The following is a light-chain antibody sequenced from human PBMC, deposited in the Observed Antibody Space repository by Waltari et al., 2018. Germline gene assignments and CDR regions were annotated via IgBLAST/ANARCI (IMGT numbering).Light chain of an antibody. CDR2: WAS. J-gene: IGKJ5*01. Sequence: DIVLTQSPDSLAVSLGERATINCKSSQSLLSSFNSKTYIAWYQQKPGQPPKLLINWASARGSGVPERFSGSGSETDFTLTISSLQAEDAAVYYCHHYYIPPLTFGQGTRLEIK. V-gene: IGKV4-1*01. CDR1: QSLLSSFNSKTY. CDR3: HHYYIPPLT.